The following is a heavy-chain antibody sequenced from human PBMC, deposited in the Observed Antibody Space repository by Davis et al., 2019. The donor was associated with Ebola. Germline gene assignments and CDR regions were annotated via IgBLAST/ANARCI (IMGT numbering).Heavy chain of an antibody. CDR1: GGSFSGYY. Sequence: SETLSLTCAVYGGSFSGYYWSWIRQPPGKGLEWIGEINHSGSTNYNPSLKSRVTISVDTSKNQFSLKLSSVTAADTAVYYCARAYRYSSSWYLNWYFDLWGRGTLVTVSS. V-gene: IGHV4-34*01. CDR3: ARAYRYSSSWYLNWYFDL. D-gene: IGHD6-13*01. CDR2: INHSGST. J-gene: IGHJ2*01.